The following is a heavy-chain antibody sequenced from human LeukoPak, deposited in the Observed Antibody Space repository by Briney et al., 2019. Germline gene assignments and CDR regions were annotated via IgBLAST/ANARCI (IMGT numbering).Heavy chain of an antibody. CDR3: ARGTNLAAAYYYYYMDV. Sequence: ASVKVSCKASGYTFTSYDINWVRQATGQGLEWMGWMNPNSGNTGYAQKLQGRVTMTRNTSISTAYMELSSLRSEDTAVYYCARGTNLAAAYYYYYMDVWGKGTTVTVSS. V-gene: IGHV1-8*01. J-gene: IGHJ6*03. CDR1: GYTFTSYD. CDR2: MNPNSGNT. D-gene: IGHD2-15*01.